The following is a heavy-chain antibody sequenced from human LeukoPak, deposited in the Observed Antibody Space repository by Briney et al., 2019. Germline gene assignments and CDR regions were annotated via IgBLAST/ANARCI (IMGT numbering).Heavy chain of an antibody. CDR2: INPSGGST. Sequence: GASVKVSCKASGYTFTSYYMHWVRQAPGQGLGWMGIINPSGGSTSYAQKFQGRVTMTRDTSTSTVYMELSSLRSEDTAVYYCARIGIYDSSGYYYPFDYWGQGTLVTVSS. CDR1: GYTFTSYY. D-gene: IGHD3-22*01. CDR3: ARIGIYDSSGYYYPFDY. J-gene: IGHJ4*02. V-gene: IGHV1-46*01.